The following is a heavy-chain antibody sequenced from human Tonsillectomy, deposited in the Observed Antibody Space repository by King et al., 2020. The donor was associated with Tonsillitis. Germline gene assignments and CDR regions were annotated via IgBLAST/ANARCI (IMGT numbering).Heavy chain of an antibody. CDR2: ISGSGGST. J-gene: IGHJ4*02. V-gene: IGHV3-23*04. D-gene: IGHD2-15*01. CDR3: AKDRGPLYCSGGSCYSGGTLYYFDY. Sequence: VQLVESGGGLVQPGGSLRLSCAASGFTFSSYAVNWVRQAPGKGLEWVSAISGSGGSTYYADSVKGRFTISRDNSKNTLYLQMNSLRAEDTAVYYCAKDRGPLYCSGGSCYSGGTLYYFDYWGQGTLVTVSS. CDR1: GFTFSSYA.